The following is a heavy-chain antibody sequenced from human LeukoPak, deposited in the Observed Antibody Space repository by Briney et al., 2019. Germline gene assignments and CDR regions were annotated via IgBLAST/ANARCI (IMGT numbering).Heavy chain of an antibody. Sequence: GGSLRLSCSASGFTFSTYAMHWVRQAPGKGLEYVSAINSNGDSTYYADSVKGRFTISRDNSKSTLFLQMSSLRAEDTAMYYCVKLERGLYYHRWGQGTLVTVSS. D-gene: IGHD3-22*01. V-gene: IGHV3-64D*08. J-gene: IGHJ4*02. CDR1: GFTFSTYA. CDR3: VKLERGLYYHR. CDR2: INSNGDST.